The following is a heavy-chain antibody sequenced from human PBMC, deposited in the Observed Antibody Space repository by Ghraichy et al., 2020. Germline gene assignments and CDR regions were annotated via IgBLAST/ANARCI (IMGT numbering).Heavy chain of an antibody. Sequence: SQTLSLTCTVSGASIRTYFWSWIRQPPGKGLEWIGDIFYSGSTNYNPSLKSRVTISVDASNNQFSLNLSSVTAADTDVYYCARMGGYKAPLWYWGQGTLVAVSS. V-gene: IGHV4-59*01. CDR2: IFYSGST. CDR3: ARMGGYKAPLWY. D-gene: IGHD3-10*01. J-gene: IGHJ4*02. CDR1: GASIRTYF.